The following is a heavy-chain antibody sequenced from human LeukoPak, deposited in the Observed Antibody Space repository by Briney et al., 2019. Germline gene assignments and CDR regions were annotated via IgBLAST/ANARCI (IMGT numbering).Heavy chain of an antibody. CDR3: AKDWQAGSYYDY. V-gene: IGHV3-23*01. CDR2: LSAGDT. J-gene: IGHJ4*02. D-gene: IGHD1-26*01. Sequence: GGSLRLSCAASGFTFSNYGMSWVRQAPGKGLEWVSGLSAGDTYYADSVKGRFTISRDNSKNTLYLQMNSLRAEDTGIYYCAKDWQAGSYYDYWGQGTLVTVSS. CDR1: GFTFSNYG.